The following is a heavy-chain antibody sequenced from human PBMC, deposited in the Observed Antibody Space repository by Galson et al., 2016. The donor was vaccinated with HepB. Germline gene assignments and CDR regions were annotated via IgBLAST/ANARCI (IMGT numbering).Heavy chain of an antibody. V-gene: IGHV1-18*01. CDR3: ARDGDCSSSSCYGDYFDY. D-gene: IGHD2-2*01. J-gene: IGHJ4*02. Sequence: SVKVSCKASGYSFIAYGLSWVRQAPGQGLEWMGWVSPYNGHTNYAAKFQGRVTMTTDTSTKTAFMELRSLRSDETALYYCARDGDCSSSSCYGDYFDYWGQGTLVTVSS. CDR1: GYSFIAYG. CDR2: VSPYNGHT.